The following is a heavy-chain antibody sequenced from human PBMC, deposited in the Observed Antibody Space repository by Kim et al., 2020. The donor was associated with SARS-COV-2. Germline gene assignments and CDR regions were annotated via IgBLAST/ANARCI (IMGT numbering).Heavy chain of an antibody. CDR3: ARADSSSWCARN. Sequence: SYAQKFQGRVTMTRDTSTSTVYMELSSLRSEDTAVYYCARADSSSWCARNWGQGTLVTVSS. V-gene: IGHV1-46*01. D-gene: IGHD6-13*01. J-gene: IGHJ4*02.